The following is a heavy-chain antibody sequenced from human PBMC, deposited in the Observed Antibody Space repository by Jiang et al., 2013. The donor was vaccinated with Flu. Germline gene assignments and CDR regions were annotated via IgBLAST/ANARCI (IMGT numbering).Heavy chain of an antibody. D-gene: IGHD2-2*02. CDR3: AREGRSIVVVPAAINPNYYYYYMDV. J-gene: IGHJ6*03. CDR2: IYYSGST. V-gene: IGHV4-30-4*01. Sequence: PPGKGLEWIGYIYYSGSTYYNPSLKSRVTISVDTSKNQFSLKLSSVTAADTAVYYCAREGRSIVVVPAAINPNYYYYYMDVWGKGTTVTVSS.